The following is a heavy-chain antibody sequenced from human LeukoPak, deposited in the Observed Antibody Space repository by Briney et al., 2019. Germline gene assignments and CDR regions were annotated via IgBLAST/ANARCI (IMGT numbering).Heavy chain of an antibody. CDR2: IYYSGST. CDR3: ARVDTAMVSALTY. CDR1: GGSISSSSYY. D-gene: IGHD5-18*01. J-gene: IGHJ4*02. Sequence: SETLSLTCTVSGGSISSSSYYWGWIRQPPGKGLEWIGSIYYSGSTYYNPSLKSRVTISVDTSKNQFSLKLSSVTVADTAVYYCARVDTAMVSALTYWGQGTLVTVSS. V-gene: IGHV4-39*07.